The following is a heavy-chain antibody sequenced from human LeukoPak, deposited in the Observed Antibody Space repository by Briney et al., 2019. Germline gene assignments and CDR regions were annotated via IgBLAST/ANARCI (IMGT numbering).Heavy chain of an antibody. V-gene: IGHV1-2*02. CDR1: GYTFTSYY. CDR3: ARSTGTTFGLSDY. Sequence: ASVKVSFKASGYTFTSYYMHWVRQAPGQGLEWMGWINPNSGGTNYAQKVQGRVTMTRDTSISTAYMELSRLRSDDTAVYYCARSTGTTFGLSDYWGQGTLVTVSS. J-gene: IGHJ4*02. CDR2: INPNSGGT. D-gene: IGHD3-16*01.